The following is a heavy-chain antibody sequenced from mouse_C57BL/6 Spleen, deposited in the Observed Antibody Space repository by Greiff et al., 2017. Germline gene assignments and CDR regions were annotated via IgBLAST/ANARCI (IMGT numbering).Heavy chain of an antibody. D-gene: IGHD4-1*01. V-gene: IGHV1-64*01. CDR1: GYTFTSYW. CDR2: IHPNSGST. J-gene: IGHJ4*01. CDR3: ARWDLYAMDY. Sequence: QVQLQQPGAELVKPGASVKLSCKASGYTFTSYWMHWVKQRPGQGLEWIGMIHPNSGSTNYNEKFKSKATLTVAKSSSTAYMQLSSLTSEDSAVYYCARWDLYAMDYWGQGTSVTVSS.